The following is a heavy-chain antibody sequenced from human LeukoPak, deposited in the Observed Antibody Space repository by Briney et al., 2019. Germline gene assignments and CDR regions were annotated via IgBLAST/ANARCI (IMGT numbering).Heavy chain of an antibody. CDR1: GFTFSYFE. V-gene: IGHV3-48*03. CDR2: IDGTGTTI. Sequence: GGSLRLSCAASGFTFSYFEMNWVRQAPGKGLEWVSYIDGTGTTIYYADSVKGRFTISRDNAKNSLYLQMNSPRAEDTAIYYCARMTTSSHYFDCWGQGTLVTVSS. J-gene: IGHJ4*02. CDR3: ARMTTSSHYFDC. D-gene: IGHD4-17*01.